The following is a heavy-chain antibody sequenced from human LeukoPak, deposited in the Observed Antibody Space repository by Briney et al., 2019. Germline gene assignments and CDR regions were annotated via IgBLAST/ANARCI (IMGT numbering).Heavy chain of an antibody. D-gene: IGHD6-13*01. Sequence: PSETLSLTCTVSGGSISSYYWSWIRQPPGKGLEWIGYIYTSGSTNYNPSLKSRVTISVDTSKNQFSLKLSSVTAADTAVYYCARYLGYSSSWYYFDYWGQGTLVTVSS. CDR3: ARYLGYSSSWYYFDY. V-gene: IGHV4-4*09. CDR1: GGSISSYY. CDR2: IYTSGST. J-gene: IGHJ4*02.